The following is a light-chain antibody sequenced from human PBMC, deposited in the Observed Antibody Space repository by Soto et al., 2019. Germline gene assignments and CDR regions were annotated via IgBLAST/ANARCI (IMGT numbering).Light chain of an antibody. CDR1: NSDVGGYTY. V-gene: IGLV2-14*03. J-gene: IGLJ1*01. CDR3: SSYTSSSTPYV. Sequence: QSALTQPASVSGSPGQSITISCTGTNSDVGGYTYVSWYQQHPGKAPKLMIYDVSNRPSGVPNRFSGSKSGNTASLTISGLQADDEADYYCSSYTSSSTPYVFGTGTKVTVL. CDR2: DVS.